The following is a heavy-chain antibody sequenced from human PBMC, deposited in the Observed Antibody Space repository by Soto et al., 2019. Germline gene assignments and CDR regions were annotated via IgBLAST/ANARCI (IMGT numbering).Heavy chain of an antibody. CDR3: ASTTVVDDYYYYYGMDV. Sequence: GESLKISCKGSGYSFTSYWIGWVRQMPGKGLEWMGIIYPGDSDTIYSPSFQGQVTISVDKSISTAYLQWSSLKASDTAMYYCASTTVVDDYYYYYGMDVWGQGTTVTVSS. D-gene: IGHD4-17*01. V-gene: IGHV5-51*03. J-gene: IGHJ6*02. CDR2: IYPGDSDT. CDR1: GYSFTSYW.